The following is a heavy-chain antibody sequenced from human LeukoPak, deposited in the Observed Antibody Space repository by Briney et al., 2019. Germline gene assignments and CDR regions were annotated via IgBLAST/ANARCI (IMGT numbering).Heavy chain of an antibody. CDR1: GGSFSGYY. D-gene: IGHD6-13*01. J-gene: IGHJ4*02. V-gene: IGHV4-34*01. Sequence: KPSETLSLTCAVYGGSFSGYYWSWIRQPPGKGLEWIGEINHSGSTNYNPSLKSRVTISVDTSKNQFSLKLSSVTAADTAVYYCARGEAFIAAAGTLYYFDYWGQGTLVTASS. CDR2: INHSGST. CDR3: ARGEAFIAAAGTLYYFDY.